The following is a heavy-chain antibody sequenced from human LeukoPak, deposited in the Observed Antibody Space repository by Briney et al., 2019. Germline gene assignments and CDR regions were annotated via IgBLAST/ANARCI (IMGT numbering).Heavy chain of an antibody. CDR1: GGSISGYY. Sequence: SETLSLTCTVSGGSISGYYWSWIRQPPGKGLEWIGYIYYSGSTNYNPSLKSRVTMSVDTSKNQFSLKLSSVTAADTAVYYCARGLGSNSDYWGQGTLVTVSS. J-gene: IGHJ4*02. V-gene: IGHV4-59*12. D-gene: IGHD4-11*01. CDR3: ARGLGSNSDY. CDR2: IYYSGST.